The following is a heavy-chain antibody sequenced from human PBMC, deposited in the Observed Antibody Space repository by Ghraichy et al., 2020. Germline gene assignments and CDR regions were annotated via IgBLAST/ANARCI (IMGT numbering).Heavy chain of an antibody. CDR2: IYYSGST. J-gene: IGHJ3*02. D-gene: IGHD6-13*01. CDR3: ARALRQQLENDAFDI. V-gene: IGHV4-59*01. Sequence: SETRSLTCTVSGGSISSYYWSWIRQPPGKGLEWIGYIYYSGSTNYNPSLKSRVTISVDTSKNQFSLKLSSVTAADTAVYYCARALRQQLENDAFDIWGQGTMVTVSS. CDR1: GGSISSYY.